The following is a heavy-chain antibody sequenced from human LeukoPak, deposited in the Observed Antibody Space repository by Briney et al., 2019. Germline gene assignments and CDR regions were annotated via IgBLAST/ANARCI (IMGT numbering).Heavy chain of an antibody. CDR2: ISHTGST. V-gene: IGHV4-4*02. D-gene: IGHD2-21*01. J-gene: IGHJ3*02. CDR1: NGPITSTKW. Sequence: SETLSLTCTVSNGPITSTKWWSWVSQPPGKGLEWIGEISHTGSTNYNPSFNSRVTMSVDKSKSQFSLNLKSVTAADTALYYCASSSLVVVVTYGFDIWGRGTVVTVSS. CDR3: ASSSLVVVVTYGFDI.